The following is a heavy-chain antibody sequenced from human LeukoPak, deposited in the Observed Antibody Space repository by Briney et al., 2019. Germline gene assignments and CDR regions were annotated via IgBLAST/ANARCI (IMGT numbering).Heavy chain of an antibody. J-gene: IGHJ4*02. CDR1: GGSISSYY. V-gene: IGHV4-59*01. CDR3: ARVGCSGGSCYYDY. D-gene: IGHD2-15*01. CDR2: IYYSGNT. Sequence: PSETLSLTCTVSGGSISSYYWSWIRQPPGKGLEGIGYIYYSGNTNYNPSLKSRVTMLVDTSKNQFSLKLSSVTAADTALYYCARVGCSGGSCYYDYWGQGTLVTVSS.